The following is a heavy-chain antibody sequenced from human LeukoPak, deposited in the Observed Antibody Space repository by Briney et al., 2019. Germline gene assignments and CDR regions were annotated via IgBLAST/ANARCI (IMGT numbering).Heavy chain of an antibody. CDR1: GDSISNYY. D-gene: IGHD6-13*01. Sequence: SETLSLTCTVSGDSISNYYWSWIRQPPGKGLEWIGYIYYSGSTNYNPSLKSRVTISVDTSKNQFSLKLSSVTAADTAVYYCARARGTAAGTRGGFDYWGQGTLVTVSS. CDR2: IYYSGST. V-gene: IGHV4-59*01. CDR3: ARARGTAAGTRGGFDY. J-gene: IGHJ4*02.